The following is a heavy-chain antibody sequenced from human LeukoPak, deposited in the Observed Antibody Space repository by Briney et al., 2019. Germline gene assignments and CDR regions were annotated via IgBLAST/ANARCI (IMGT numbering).Heavy chain of an antibody. D-gene: IGHD2-15*01. Sequence: GGSLRLSCAASGFTFSDYYMSWIRQAPGKGLEWVSFISSGSTIYYADSMKGRFTISRDNAKNSVYLQMNSLRAEDTAVYYCARGLGYCSGGSCPRRAFDIWGQGTVVTVSS. J-gene: IGHJ3*02. CDR1: GFTFSDYY. CDR3: ARGLGYCSGGSCPRRAFDI. CDR2: ISSGSTI. V-gene: IGHV3-11*01.